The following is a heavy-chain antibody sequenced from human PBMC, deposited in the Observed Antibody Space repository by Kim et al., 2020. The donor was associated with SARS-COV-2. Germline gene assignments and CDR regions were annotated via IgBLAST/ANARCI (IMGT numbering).Heavy chain of an antibody. J-gene: IGHJ6*02. Sequence: GGSLRLSCAASGFTFSSYDMHWVRQATGKGLEWVSAIGTAGDTYYPGSVKGRFTISRENAKNSLYLQMNSLRAGDTAVYYCARGGGDFWSGYPLYGMDVWGQGTTVTVSS. V-gene: IGHV3-13*01. D-gene: IGHD3-3*01. CDR1: GFTFSSYD. CDR3: ARGGGDFWSGYPLYGMDV. CDR2: IGTAGDT.